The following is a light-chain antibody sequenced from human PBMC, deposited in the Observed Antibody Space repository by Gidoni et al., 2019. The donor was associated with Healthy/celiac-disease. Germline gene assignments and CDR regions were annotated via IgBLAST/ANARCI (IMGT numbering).Light chain of an antibody. CDR2: GAS. CDR3: QQYGSSPLT. J-gene: IGKJ4*01. V-gene: IGKV3-20*01. CDR1: PSVTSSY. Sequence: VLTQSPGTLSLSPGARATLSCRASPSVTSSYLAWYQQKPGQAPRLLNHGASSRATGIPDRFSGSGSGADFTVTISRLEPEDFAVYYCQQYGSSPLTFGGETKVGIK.